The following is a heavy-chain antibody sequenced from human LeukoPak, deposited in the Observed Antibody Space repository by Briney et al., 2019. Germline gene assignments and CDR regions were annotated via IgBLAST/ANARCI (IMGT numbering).Heavy chain of an antibody. Sequence: ASVKVSCKASGYTFTGYYMHWVRQAPGQGLEWMGWINPNSGGTNYAQKLQGRVTMTRDTSISTAYMELSRLRSDDTAVYYCARDRAEQWLVRGYYFDYWGQGTLVTVSS. V-gene: IGHV1-2*02. D-gene: IGHD6-19*01. CDR1: GYTFTGYY. CDR3: ARDRAEQWLVRGYYFDY. J-gene: IGHJ4*02. CDR2: INPNSGGT.